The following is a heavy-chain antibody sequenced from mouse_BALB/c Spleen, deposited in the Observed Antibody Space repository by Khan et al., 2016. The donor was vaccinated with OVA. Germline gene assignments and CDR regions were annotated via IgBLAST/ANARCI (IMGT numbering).Heavy chain of an antibody. D-gene: IGHD1-1*01. J-gene: IGHJ2*01. CDR2: ISYSGVT. Sequence: VQLKQSGPGLVKPSQSLSLTCTVTGYSITSGYAWNWIRQFPGNKLEWMGYISYSGVTSYTPSLKSRISITRDTSKNQFFLQVNSVTTEDTATYYCARGDYYGYYFDYWGQGTTLTVSS. V-gene: IGHV3-2*02. CDR3: ARGDYYGYYFDY. CDR1: GYSITSGYA.